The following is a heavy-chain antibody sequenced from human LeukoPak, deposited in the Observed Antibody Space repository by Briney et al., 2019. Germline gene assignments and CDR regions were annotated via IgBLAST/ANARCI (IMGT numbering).Heavy chain of an antibody. CDR3: ARRIAARPFDY. D-gene: IGHD6-6*01. V-gene: IGHV4-39*01. Sequence: PGGSLSLTCTVSGGSISSSSYYWGWIRQPPGKGLEWIGSIYYSGSTYYNPSLKSRVTISVDTSKNQFSLKLSSVTAADTAVYYCARRIAARPFDYWGQETLVTVSS. CDR2: IYYSGST. CDR1: GGSISSSSYY. J-gene: IGHJ4*02.